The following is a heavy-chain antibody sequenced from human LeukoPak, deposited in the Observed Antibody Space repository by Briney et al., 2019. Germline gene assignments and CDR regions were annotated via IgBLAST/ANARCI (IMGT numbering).Heavy chain of an antibody. D-gene: IGHD2-15*01. V-gene: IGHV1-69*01. CDR3: AMGLGYCSGGSCYYNWFDP. CDR2: IIPIFGTA. J-gene: IGHJ5*02. CDR1: GGTFSIYA. Sequence: SVKVSCXASGGTFSIYAISWVRQAPGQGLEWMGGIIPIFGTANYAQKFQGRVTITADESTSTAYMELSSLRSEDTAVYYCAMGLGYCSGGSCYYNWFDPWGQGTLVTVSS.